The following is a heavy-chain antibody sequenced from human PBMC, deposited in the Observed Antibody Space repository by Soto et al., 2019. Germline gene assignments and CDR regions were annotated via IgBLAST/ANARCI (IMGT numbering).Heavy chain of an antibody. J-gene: IGHJ4*02. CDR1: GFTFSSYA. V-gene: IGHV3-23*01. D-gene: IGHD6-6*01. CDR2: LSGSGDST. CDR3: AKACSSPTCYCDY. Sequence: EVQLLESGGGLVQPGGSLRLSCAASGFTFSSYALSWVRQAPGKGLEWVSALSGSGDSTYYADSVKGRFTITRDNSKNTREQQMNSLRADGTAVYYCAKACSSPTCYCDYVGQGTLVTVSS.